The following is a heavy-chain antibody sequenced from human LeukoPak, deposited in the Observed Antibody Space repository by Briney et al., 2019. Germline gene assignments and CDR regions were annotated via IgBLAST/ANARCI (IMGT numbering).Heavy chain of an antibody. CDR3: ARGDYDFWSGYYRWFDP. Sequence: ASVKVSCKASGYTFTSYDINWVRQATGQGLEWMGWMNPNSGNTGYEQKFQRRITITRTTYINTAYMELSSLRSEDTDVYSCARGDYDFWSGYYRWFDPWGQGTLVTVSS. D-gene: IGHD3-3*01. V-gene: IGHV1-8*03. CDR2: MNPNSGNT. CDR1: GYTFTSYD. J-gene: IGHJ5*02.